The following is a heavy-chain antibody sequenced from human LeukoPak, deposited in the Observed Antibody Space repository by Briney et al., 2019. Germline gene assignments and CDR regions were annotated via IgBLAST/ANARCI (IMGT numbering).Heavy chain of an antibody. Sequence: SETLSLTCTVSGGSISTYYWSWIRQPPGKGLEWIGYIYYSGSTNYNPSLKSRVTISVDTSKNQFSLKLSSVTAADTAVYYCARGIAVAAFDYWGQGTLVTVSS. CDR1: GGSISTYY. CDR3: ARGIAVAAFDY. V-gene: IGHV4-59*01. J-gene: IGHJ4*02. CDR2: IYYSGST. D-gene: IGHD6-19*01.